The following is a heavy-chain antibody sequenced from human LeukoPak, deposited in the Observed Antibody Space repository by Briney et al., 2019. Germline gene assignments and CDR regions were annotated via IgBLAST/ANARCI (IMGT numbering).Heavy chain of an antibody. CDR1: GFTASSNS. J-gene: IGHJ3*02. CDR2: IYSGGST. CDR3: ARDNREYAFDI. Sequence: GGSVRLSCAAPGFTASSNSMTWVRQAPGKGLEWVSIIYSGGSTYYADSMKGRFTISRDNSKNALYLQMNSLRAEDTAVYYCARDNREYAFDIWGHAAMAAVSS. V-gene: IGHV3-66*01.